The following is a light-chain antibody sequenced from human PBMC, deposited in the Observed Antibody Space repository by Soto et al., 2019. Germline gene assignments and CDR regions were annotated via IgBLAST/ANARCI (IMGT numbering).Light chain of an antibody. CDR1: QSIGRF. Sequence: TPSPSTLAASVGDRVTITCRASQSIGRFLAWYQHQPGKAPKLLIYDASTLESGVPSRFSGTGSGTEFTFSITSLQPEDFGTYYCQQCYMGWTFGQGTKVDI. CDR2: DAS. J-gene: IGKJ1*01. V-gene: IGKV1-5*01. CDR3: QQCYMGWT.